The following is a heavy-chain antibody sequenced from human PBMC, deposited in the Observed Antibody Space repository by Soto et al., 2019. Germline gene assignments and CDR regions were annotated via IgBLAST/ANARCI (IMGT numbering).Heavy chain of an antibody. J-gene: IGHJ4*02. D-gene: IGHD6-13*01. CDR2: MNPNTGGS. V-gene: IGHV1-8*01. CDR1: GYTFTSND. Sequence: ASVKVSCKASGYTFTSNDINWVRQASGQGLEWMGWMNPNTGGSGYAQDFQGRITMTGDTATSTAYMELTSLRSDDTAGYYCARGGPAAGYDLWGQGTLVTVSS. CDR3: ARGGPAAGYDL.